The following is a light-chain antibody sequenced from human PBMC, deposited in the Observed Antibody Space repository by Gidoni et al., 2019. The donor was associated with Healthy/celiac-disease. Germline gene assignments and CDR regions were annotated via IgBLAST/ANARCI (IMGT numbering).Light chain of an antibody. CDR3: QERSNWPS. Sequence: IVLTPSPATLSLSPGERATLSCRASQSVSSYLAWYQKKPGQAPRLLNYDATNKATGIPARCSSGGGRKDFTLTISSQEPEDLAVYCWQERSNWPSFGPGTKVDIK. CDR2: DAT. V-gene: IGKV3-11*01. J-gene: IGKJ3*01. CDR1: QSVSSY.